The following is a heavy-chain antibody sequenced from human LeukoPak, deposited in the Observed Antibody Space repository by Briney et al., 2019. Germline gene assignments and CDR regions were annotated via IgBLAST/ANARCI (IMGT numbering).Heavy chain of an antibody. CDR1: GGTFSSYA. CDR2: IIPIVGTA. V-gene: IGHV1-69*05. D-gene: IGHD4-17*01. CDR3: ASEIPGYGDYGRCY. J-gene: IGHJ4*02. Sequence: ASVKVSCKASGGTFSSYAISWVRQAPGQGLEWMGGIIPIVGTANYARKFQGRVTITTDESTSTAYMELSSLRSEDTAVYYCASEIPGYGDYGRCYWGQGTLVTVSS.